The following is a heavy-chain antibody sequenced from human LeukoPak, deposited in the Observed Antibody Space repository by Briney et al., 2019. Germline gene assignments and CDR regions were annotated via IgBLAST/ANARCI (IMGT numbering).Heavy chain of an antibody. CDR2: ISSSGSTI. J-gene: IGHJ4*02. V-gene: IGHV3-11*01. CDR1: GFTFSDYY. CDR3: ANDLGWIQLNLG. Sequence: GGSLRPSCAASGFTFSDYYMNWIRQAPGKGLEWVSYISSSGSTIYYADSVKGRFTISRDNAKNSLYLQLNSLRAEDTAVYYCANDLGWIQLNLGRGQGTLVTVSS. D-gene: IGHD5-18*01.